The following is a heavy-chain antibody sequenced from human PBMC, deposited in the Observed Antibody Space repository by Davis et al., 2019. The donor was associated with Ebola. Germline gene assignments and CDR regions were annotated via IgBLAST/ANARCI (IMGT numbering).Heavy chain of an antibody. CDR3: ARDGLDCGGDCYSDAFDI. Sequence: PGGSLRLSCAASGFTFSSYGMHWVRQAPGKGLEWVAVISYDGSNKYYADSVKGRFTISRDNSKNTLYLQMNSLRAEDTAVYYCARDGLDCGGDCYSDAFDIWGQGTMVTVSS. J-gene: IGHJ3*02. CDR2: ISYDGSNK. V-gene: IGHV3-30*03. CDR1: GFTFSSYG. D-gene: IGHD2-21*02.